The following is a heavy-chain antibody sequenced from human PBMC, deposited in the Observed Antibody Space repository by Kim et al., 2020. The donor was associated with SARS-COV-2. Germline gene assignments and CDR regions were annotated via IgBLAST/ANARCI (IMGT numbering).Heavy chain of an antibody. V-gene: IGHV3-48*02. CDR3: ARDQNGSGSYYGY. Sequence: YAESVKGRFTISRDNAKNSLYLQMNSLGDEDTAVYYCARDQNGSGSYYGYWGQGTLVTVSS. D-gene: IGHD3-10*01. J-gene: IGHJ4*02.